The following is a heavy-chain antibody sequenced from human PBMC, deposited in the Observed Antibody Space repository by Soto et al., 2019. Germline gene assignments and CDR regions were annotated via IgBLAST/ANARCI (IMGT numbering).Heavy chain of an antibody. CDR2: IIPIFGTA. V-gene: IGHV1-69*13. J-gene: IGHJ5*02. CDR3: ARGSSSSWYWSVGGNWFDP. D-gene: IGHD6-13*01. CDR1: GGTFSSYA. Sequence: SVKVSCKASGGTFSSYAISWVRQAPGQGLEWMGGIIPIFGTANYAQKFQGRVTITADESTSTAYMELSSLRSEDTAVYYCARGSSSSWYWSVGGNWFDPWGQGTLVTVSS.